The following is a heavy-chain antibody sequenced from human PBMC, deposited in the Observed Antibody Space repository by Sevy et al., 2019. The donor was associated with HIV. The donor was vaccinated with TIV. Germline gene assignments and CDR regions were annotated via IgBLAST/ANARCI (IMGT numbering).Heavy chain of an antibody. CDR3: ARSTQVAGRSNWFDP. J-gene: IGHJ5*02. Sequence: ASVKVSCKASGYTFTTYGISWVRQAPGQGLEWMGWISTYNTVRNSAQKFHDRATMTIDTSTSTAYMELRSLRSDDTAVYYCARSTQVAGRSNWFDPWGQGTLVTVSS. CDR1: GYTFTTYG. CDR2: ISTYNTVR. V-gene: IGHV1-18*01. D-gene: IGHD6-19*01.